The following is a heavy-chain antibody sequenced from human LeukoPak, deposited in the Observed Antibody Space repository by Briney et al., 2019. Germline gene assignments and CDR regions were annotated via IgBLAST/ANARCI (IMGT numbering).Heavy chain of an antibody. V-gene: IGHV1-2*02. CDR1: GYTFTGYY. CDR2: INPNSGGT. J-gene: IGHJ6*03. D-gene: IGHD1-26*01. CDR3: ARVRWELPDYYYYYYMDV. Sequence: ASVKVSCKASGYTFTGYYMHWVRQAPGQGLEWMGWINPNSGGTNYAQKFQGRVTMTRDTSISTAYMELSRLRSDDTAVYYCARVRWELPDYYYYYYMDVWGKGTTVTVSS.